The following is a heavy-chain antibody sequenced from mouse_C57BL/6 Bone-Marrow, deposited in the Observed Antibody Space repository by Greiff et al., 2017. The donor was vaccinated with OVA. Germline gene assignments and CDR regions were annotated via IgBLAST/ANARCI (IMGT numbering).Heavy chain of an antibody. CDR1: GYSITSDY. Sequence: EVQGVESGPGLAKPSQTLSLTCSVTGYSITSDYWNWIRKFPGNKLEYMGYISYSGSTYYNPSLKSRISITRDTSKNQYYLQLNSVTTEDTATYYCARYERGRAYAMDYWGQGTSVTVSS. CDR3: ARYERGRAYAMDY. CDR2: ISYSGST. V-gene: IGHV3-8*01. J-gene: IGHJ4*01. D-gene: IGHD3-3*01.